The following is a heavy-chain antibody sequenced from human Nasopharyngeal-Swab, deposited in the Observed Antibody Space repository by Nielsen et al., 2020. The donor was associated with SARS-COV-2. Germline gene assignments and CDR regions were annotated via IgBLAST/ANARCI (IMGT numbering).Heavy chain of an antibody. D-gene: IGHD3-22*01. V-gene: IGHV1-18*01. CDR1: GYVYSRYG. CDR3: ARGLEDYYDSSGFFYGDWYDP. J-gene: IGHJ5*02. Sequence: ASVKVSCKPSGYVYSRYGISWVRQAPGQGVEGMGWISDYNGDTYYAQKFQARVTLTTVTSSSTAYMELRSLRSDDTAVYYCARGLEDYYDSSGFFYGDWYDPWGQGTLVTVAS. CDR2: ISDYNGDT.